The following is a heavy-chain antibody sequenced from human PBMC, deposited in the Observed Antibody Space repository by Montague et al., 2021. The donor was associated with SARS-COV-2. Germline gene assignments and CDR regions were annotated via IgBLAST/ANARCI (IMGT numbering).Heavy chain of an antibody. CDR2: IYYSGSA. CDR1: GGSISSYH. Sequence: SETLSLTCTVSGGSISSYHWSWIRQPPGKGLEWIGYIYYSGSATYNPSLKSRLTMSVHTSENQLSLKLSSVTAADTAVYYCARLPSSWDYYYYYGLDVWGQGTTVTVSS. J-gene: IGHJ6*02. CDR3: ARLPSSWDYYYYYGLDV. D-gene: IGHD6-13*01. V-gene: IGHV4-59*01.